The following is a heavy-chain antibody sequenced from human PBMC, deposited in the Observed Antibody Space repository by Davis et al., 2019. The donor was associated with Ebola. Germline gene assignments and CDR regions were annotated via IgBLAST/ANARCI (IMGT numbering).Heavy chain of an antibody. CDR2: IKQDGSEK. CDR1: GFTFSSYE. Sequence: PGGSLRLSCAASGFTFSSYEMNWVRQAPGKGLEWVANIKQDGSEKYYVDSVKGRFTISRDNAKNSLYLQMNSLRAEDTAVYYCAREIMATIIYWGQGTLVTVSS. J-gene: IGHJ4*02. V-gene: IGHV3-7*01. D-gene: IGHD5-12*01. CDR3: AREIMATIIY.